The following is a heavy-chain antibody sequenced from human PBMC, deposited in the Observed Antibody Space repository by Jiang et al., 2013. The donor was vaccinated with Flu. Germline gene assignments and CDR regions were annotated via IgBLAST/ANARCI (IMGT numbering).Heavy chain of an antibody. CDR3: AREVLLTGTTFPSYFDY. V-gene: IGHV1-69*06. D-gene: IGHD1-20*01. CDR1: GGTFSSYA. Sequence: SGAEVKKPGPSVKVSCKASGGTFSSYAISWVRQAPGQGLEWMGGIIPIFGTANYAQKFQGRVTITADKSTSTAYMELSSLRSEDTAVYYCAREVLLTGTTFPSYFDYWGQGTLVTVSS. J-gene: IGHJ4*02. CDR2: IIPIFGTA.